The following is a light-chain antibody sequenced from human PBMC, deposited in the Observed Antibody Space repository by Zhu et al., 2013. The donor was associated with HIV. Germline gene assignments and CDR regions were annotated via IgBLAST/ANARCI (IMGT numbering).Light chain of an antibody. CDR1: QSVLYSSNNKNY. J-gene: IGKJ2*01. CDR3: QQYYSSPHT. Sequence: DIVMTQSPDSLAVSLGERATINCKSSQSVLYSSNNKNYLAWYQQKPGLPPKLLIYWASIRESGVPDRFSGSGSGTDFTLTISSLQAEDVAVYYCQQYYSSPHTFGQGTRLEFK. CDR2: WAS. V-gene: IGKV4-1*01.